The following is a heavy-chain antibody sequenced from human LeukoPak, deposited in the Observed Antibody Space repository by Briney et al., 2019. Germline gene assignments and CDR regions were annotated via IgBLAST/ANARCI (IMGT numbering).Heavy chain of an antibody. J-gene: IGHJ4*02. Sequence: GRSLRLSCAASGFTFSSYAMHWVRQAPGKGLEWVAVISYDGSNKHYADSVKGRFTISRDNSKNTLYLQMNSLRAEDTAVYYCARDLGSSSSFDYWGQGTLVTVSS. CDR3: ARDLGSSSSFDY. CDR2: ISYDGSNK. D-gene: IGHD6-6*01. V-gene: IGHV3-30-3*01. CDR1: GFTFSSYA.